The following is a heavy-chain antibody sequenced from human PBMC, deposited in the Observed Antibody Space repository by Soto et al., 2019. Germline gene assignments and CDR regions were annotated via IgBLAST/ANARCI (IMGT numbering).Heavy chain of an antibody. CDR2: IYFGGTT. Sequence: SETLSLTCTVSGGSLSPSYWTWIRQPPGKGLEWVGYIYFGGTTSYNPSLRSRVTISLETSNSQFSLRLSSVTAADTAVYYCERQGAYYQSLDPLALRTLVPISS. J-gene: IGHJ5*02. V-gene: IGHV4-59*08. CDR3: ERQGAYYQSLDP. CDR1: GGSLSPSY. D-gene: IGHD2-2*01.